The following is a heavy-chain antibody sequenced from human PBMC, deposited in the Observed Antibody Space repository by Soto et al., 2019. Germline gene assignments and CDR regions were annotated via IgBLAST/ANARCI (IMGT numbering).Heavy chain of an antibody. V-gene: IGHV1-18*01. CDR3: ARESPYYYDSSGTNWFAP. J-gene: IGHJ5*02. Sequence: ASVKVSCKASGYTFTSYGISWVRQAPGQGLEWMGWISAYNGNTNYAQKLQGRVTMTTDTSTSTAYMELRSLRSDDTAVYYCARESPYYYDSSGTNWFAPWGKETLVTVPS. CDR1: GYTFTSYG. D-gene: IGHD3-22*01. CDR2: ISAYNGNT.